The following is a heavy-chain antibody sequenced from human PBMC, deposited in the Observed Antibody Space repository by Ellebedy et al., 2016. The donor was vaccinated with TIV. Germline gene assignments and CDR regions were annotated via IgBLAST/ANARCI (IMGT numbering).Heavy chain of an antibody. V-gene: IGHV3-23*01. J-gene: IGHJ4*02. Sequence: GESLKISCAASGFTFSSYAMTWVRQAPGKGLEGVSSVNTGGGTFYADSVKGRFTTSRDNSKNTLDLQMNSLRGEDTAIYYCAKYTSDWYEDYWGQGTLVTVSS. CDR1: GFTFSSYA. D-gene: IGHD6-19*01. CDR2: VNTGGGT. CDR3: AKYTSDWYEDY.